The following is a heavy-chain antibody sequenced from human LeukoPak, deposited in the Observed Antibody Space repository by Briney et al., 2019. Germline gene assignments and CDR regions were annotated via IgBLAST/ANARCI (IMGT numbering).Heavy chain of an antibody. CDR3: ATLEAYYYDSSGDYYEGDWFDP. CDR1: GYSITSGYY. CDR2: INYSGST. V-gene: IGHV4-38-2*02. Sequence: SETLSLTCSVSGYSITSGYYWGWIRQPPGKGLEWIGRINYSGSTYYTPSLRSRVTMSVDTSKNQFSLKLKSVTASDTAVYYCATLEAYYYDSSGDYYEGDWFDPWGQGTLVTVSS. J-gene: IGHJ5*02. D-gene: IGHD3-22*01.